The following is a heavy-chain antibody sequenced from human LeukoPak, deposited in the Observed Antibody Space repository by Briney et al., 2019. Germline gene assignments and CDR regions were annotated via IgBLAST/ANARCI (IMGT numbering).Heavy chain of an antibody. J-gene: IGHJ5*02. Sequence: ASVKVSCKASGYTFTSYDINWVRQATGQGLEWLGWMNPNSGNTGYAQNSQGRVTMTRNTSIDTAYMELSSLRYEDTAVYYCARDYYGSKSSSFDPWGQGTLVTVSS. D-gene: IGHD3-10*01. CDR3: ARDYYGSKSSSFDP. V-gene: IGHV1-8*01. CDR2: MNPNSGNT. CDR1: GYTFTSYD.